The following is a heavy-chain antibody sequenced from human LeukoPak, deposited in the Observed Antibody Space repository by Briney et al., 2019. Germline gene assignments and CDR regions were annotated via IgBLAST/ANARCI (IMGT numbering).Heavy chain of an antibody. CDR3: ARGRDFWSGHFDY. CDR1: GGSISSYY. Sequence: SETLSLTCTVSGGSISSYYWSWIRQPPGKGLEWIGYIYYSGSANYNPSLKSRVTISVDTSKNQFSLKLSSVTAADTAVYYCARGRDFWSGHFDYWGQGTLVTVSS. V-gene: IGHV4-59*01. D-gene: IGHD3-3*01. CDR2: IYYSGSA. J-gene: IGHJ4*02.